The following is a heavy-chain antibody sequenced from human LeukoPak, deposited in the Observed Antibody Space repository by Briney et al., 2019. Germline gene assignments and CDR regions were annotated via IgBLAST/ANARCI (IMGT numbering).Heavy chain of an antibody. V-gene: IGHV1-2*02. J-gene: IGHJ5*02. D-gene: IGHD4-17*01. CDR3: ARAGGTTVTTSWFDP. CDR2: INPNSGGT. Sequence: ASVKVSCKASGYTFTGYYMHWVRQAPGQGLEWMGWINPNSGGTNYAQKFQGRVTMTRDTSISTAYMELSRLRSDDTAVYYCARAGGTTVTTSWFDPWGQGTPVTVSS. CDR1: GYTFTGYY.